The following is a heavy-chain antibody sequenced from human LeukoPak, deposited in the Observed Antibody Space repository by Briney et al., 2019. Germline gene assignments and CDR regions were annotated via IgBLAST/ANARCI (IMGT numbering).Heavy chain of an antibody. D-gene: IGHD2-21*01. Sequence: GGSLRLSCAASGFNFSPYWMSWIRQAPGKGLEWVATINRDGRVRYYVDSVKGRFSISKDNARNSLYLQMYSLRAEGTAVYYCARESYSSFDYWGQGALVTVSS. J-gene: IGHJ4*02. CDR1: GFNFSPYW. CDR3: ARESYSSFDY. V-gene: IGHV3-7*01. CDR2: INRDGRVR.